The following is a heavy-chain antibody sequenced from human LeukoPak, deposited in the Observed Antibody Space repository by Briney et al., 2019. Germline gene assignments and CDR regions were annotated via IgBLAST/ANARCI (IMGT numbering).Heavy chain of an antibody. D-gene: IGHD4-17*01. CDR3: ARVYGDGFDY. CDR1: GFTLSSYT. Sequence: PGGSLRLSCAVSGFTLSSYTINWVRQAPGKGLEWVSSISSSGTYIYYADSVKGRFTISRDNAKNSLYLQMNSLRAEDTALYYCARVYGDGFDYWGQGTLVTVSS. CDR2: ISSSGTYI. J-gene: IGHJ4*02. V-gene: IGHV3-21*04.